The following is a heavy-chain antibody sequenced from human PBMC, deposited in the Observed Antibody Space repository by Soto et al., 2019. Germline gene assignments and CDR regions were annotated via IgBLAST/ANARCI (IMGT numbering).Heavy chain of an antibody. CDR3: AKGQNSGIYRFYFDY. CDR1: GITLSSYA. J-gene: IGHJ4*02. CDR2: ISASGGST. D-gene: IGHD1-26*01. V-gene: IGHV3-23*01. Sequence: GGSLRLSCAASGITLSSYAMSWVRQAPGKGPEWVSGISASGGSTSYADSVKGRFTISRDNSKNTLYLQMNSLRADDTAVYHCAKGQNSGIYRFYFDYWGQGALVTVSS.